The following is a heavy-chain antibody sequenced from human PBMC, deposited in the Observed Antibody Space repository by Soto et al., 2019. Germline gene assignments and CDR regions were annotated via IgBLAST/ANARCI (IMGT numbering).Heavy chain of an antibody. J-gene: IGHJ4*02. D-gene: IGHD6-19*01. CDR1: GYTFTSHY. V-gene: IGHV1-46*03. CDR2: IDPSGGAT. CDR3: SRGLWQSLFDY. Sequence: QVQLVQSGAEVKKPGASVMVSCRASGYTFTSHYMHWVRQAPGQGLEGMGMIDPSGGATTYAQKFQGRVTITRDTSTTTVYMELSSLRPEDTDVYFCSRGLWQSLFDYWGQGTLVTVSS.